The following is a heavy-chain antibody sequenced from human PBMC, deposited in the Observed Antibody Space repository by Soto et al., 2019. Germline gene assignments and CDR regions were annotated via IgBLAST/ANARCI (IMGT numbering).Heavy chain of an antibody. CDR3: AREDLIKEDGMDV. Sequence: QVQLVQSGAEVKKPGASVKVSCKASGYTFTSYAMHWVRQAPGQSLEGMGWINAGNGNTKYSQKFQGRVTITRDTSASTAYMELSSMRSADTAVYYCAREDLIKEDGMDVWGQGTPVTVSS. CDR1: GYTFTSYA. J-gene: IGHJ6*02. CDR2: INAGNGNT. V-gene: IGHV1-3*01. D-gene: IGHD3-10*01.